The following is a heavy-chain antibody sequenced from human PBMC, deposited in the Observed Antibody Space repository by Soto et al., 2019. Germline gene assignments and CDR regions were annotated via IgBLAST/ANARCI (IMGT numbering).Heavy chain of an antibody. CDR2: MNPNSGDT. Sequence: GASVKVSCKASGYTFTSCDFYWVRQAPGQGLEWLGWMNPNSGDTGYAQNFQGRVTMTRDTSISTAYMELSSLTSEDTAVYFCARNYYDVRGYPASDYWGQGTLVTVSS. V-gene: IGHV1-8*01. CDR3: ARNYYDVRGYPASDY. CDR1: GYTFTSCD. J-gene: IGHJ4*02. D-gene: IGHD3-22*01.